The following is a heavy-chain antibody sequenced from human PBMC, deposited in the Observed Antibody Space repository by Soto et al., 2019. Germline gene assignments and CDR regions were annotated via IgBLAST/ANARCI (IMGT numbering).Heavy chain of an antibody. D-gene: IGHD6-19*01. Sequence: PGGSLRLSCAASGLTFSSYAMTWVRQAPGKGLEWVSGISGSGGTTYYVDSVKGRFTISRDNSKNTLYLQMNSLRAEDSAIYFCARRFAYSSGLDGFDIWGQGTMVTVSS. CDR2: ISGSGGTT. V-gene: IGHV3-23*01. J-gene: IGHJ3*02. CDR1: GLTFSSYA. CDR3: ARRFAYSSGLDGFDI.